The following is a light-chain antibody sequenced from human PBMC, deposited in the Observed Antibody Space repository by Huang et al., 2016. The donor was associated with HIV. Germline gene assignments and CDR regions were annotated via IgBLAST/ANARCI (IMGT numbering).Light chain of an antibody. Sequence: EIVLTQSPGTLSLSPGERATLSCRASQSVSSTYLAWYQQKPGQAPRLLIYGASSRATAIPDRFGGSGSGTDFTLTISRLEPEDFAVYYCQQYGSSLPLTFGGGTKVEIK. CDR2: GAS. CDR3: QQYGSSLPLT. J-gene: IGKJ4*01. V-gene: IGKV3-20*01. CDR1: QSVSSTY.